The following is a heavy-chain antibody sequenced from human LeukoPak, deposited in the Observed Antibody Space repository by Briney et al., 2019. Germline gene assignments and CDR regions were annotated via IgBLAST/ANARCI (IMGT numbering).Heavy chain of an antibody. V-gene: IGHV3-49*04. CDR1: GFTFGDYA. CDR2: IRSKAYGGTT. CDR3: TRARASYYFDY. J-gene: IGHJ4*02. Sequence: GGSLRLSCTASGFTFGDYAMSWVRQAPGKGLGWVGFIRSKAYGGTTEYAASVKGRFTISRDDSRSIAYLQMSSLKTEATAVYYCTRARASYYFDYWGQGTLVTVSS. D-gene: IGHD3-10*01.